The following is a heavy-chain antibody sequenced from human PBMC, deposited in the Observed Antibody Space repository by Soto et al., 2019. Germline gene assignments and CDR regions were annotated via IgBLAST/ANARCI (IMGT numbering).Heavy chain of an antibody. V-gene: IGHV3-74*01. CDR2: INTDGSST. CDR3: ARFRVDGDYVP. J-gene: IGHJ5*02. D-gene: IGHD4-17*01. CDR1: GFTFSNYW. Sequence: EVQLVESGGGLVQPGVSLRLSCAVSGFTFSNYWMHWVRQAPGKGLVWVSRINTDGSSTSYADFVKGRFTISRDNARNTLFLQMNSLTAEDTAVYYCARFRVDGDYVPWGHGTLVTVSA.